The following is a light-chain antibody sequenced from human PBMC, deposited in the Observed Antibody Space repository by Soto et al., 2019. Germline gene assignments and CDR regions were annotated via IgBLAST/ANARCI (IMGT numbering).Light chain of an antibody. J-gene: IGLJ2*01. CDR1: SSNVGNNY. V-gene: IGLV1-51*01. CDR2: YND. Sequence: QSVLTQPPSVSASPGQKVTISCSGSSSNVGNNYVSWYQQLPGTAPKLLINYNDKRPSGIPYRFSGSKSGTSANLGNTGLQTGDEADYECGTWDSSLSAVVFGGGTKLTVL. CDR3: GTWDSSLSAVV.